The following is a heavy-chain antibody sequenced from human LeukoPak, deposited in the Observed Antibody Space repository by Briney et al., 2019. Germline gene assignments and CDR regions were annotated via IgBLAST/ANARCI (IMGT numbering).Heavy chain of an antibody. CDR1: GFTFSIYS. CDR2: ISSSGSYI. D-gene: IGHD6-13*01. J-gene: IGHJ4*02. CDR3: AREDASSWDY. Sequence: GGSLRLSCAASGFTFSIYSMDWVRQAPGKGLEWVSSISSSGSYIYYADSLKGRFTISRDNAKNSLYLQTNSLRAEDTAVYYCAREDASSWDYWGQGTLVTVSS. V-gene: IGHV3-21*01.